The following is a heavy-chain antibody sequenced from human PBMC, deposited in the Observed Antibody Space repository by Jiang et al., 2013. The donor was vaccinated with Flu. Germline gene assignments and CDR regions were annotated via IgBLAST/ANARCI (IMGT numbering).Heavy chain of an antibody. V-gene: IGHV4-59*01. Sequence: GSGLVKPSETLSLTCTVSGGSISNYYWTWIRQPPGKGLEWVGYIYNSESANYNPSLKSRVTISVDTSKNQLSLKLSSVTAADTAVYYCVRVRAYDSVRGYFDYWGQGTLVTVSS. CDR3: VRVRAYDSVRGYFDY. CDR1: GGSISNYY. D-gene: IGHD3-22*01. J-gene: IGHJ4*02. CDR2: IYNSESA.